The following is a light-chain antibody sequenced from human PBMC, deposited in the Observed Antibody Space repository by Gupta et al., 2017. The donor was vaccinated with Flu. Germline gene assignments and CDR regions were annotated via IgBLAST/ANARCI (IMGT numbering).Light chain of an antibody. CDR1: SSDIGGDNY. CDR2: EVT. V-gene: IGLV2-14*01. J-gene: IGLJ3*02. CDR3: SSYTFSATRWV. Sequence: ITVTATVTSSDIGGDNYVYWYQQKSAEAPKLLFYEVTKRPSGVSDRFSGSKSDNTASLTISGLQAEDEATYHCSSYTFSATRWVFGGGTTVTVL.